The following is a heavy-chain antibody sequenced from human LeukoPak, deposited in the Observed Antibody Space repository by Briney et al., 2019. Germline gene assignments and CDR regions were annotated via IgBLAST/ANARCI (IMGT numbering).Heavy chain of an antibody. V-gene: IGHV1-2*04. Sequence: ASVKVSCKASGYTFTGYYMHWVRQAPGQGLEWMGWINPNSGGTNYAQKFQGWVTMTRDTSISTAYMELSRLRSEDTAVYYCASSTYSSSWHYMDVWGKGTTVTVSS. CDR3: ASSTYSSSWHYMDV. CDR1: GYTFTGYY. D-gene: IGHD6-13*01. J-gene: IGHJ6*03. CDR2: INPNSGGT.